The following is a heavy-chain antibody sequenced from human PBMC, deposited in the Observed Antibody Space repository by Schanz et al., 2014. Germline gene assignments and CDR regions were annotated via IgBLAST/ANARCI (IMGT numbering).Heavy chain of an antibody. CDR2: INWNGGST. V-gene: IGHV3-20*04. CDR3: ARDTGSSSWYASDY. Sequence: EVQLVESGGGLVQPGRFLRLSCVASGFRFDDYAMSWVRQAPGKGLEWVSGINWNGGSTGYADSVKGRFTISRDNAKNSLYLQMNSLRAEDTAVYYCARDTGSSSWYASDYWGQGTLVTVSS. D-gene: IGHD6-13*01. J-gene: IGHJ4*02. CDR1: GFRFDDYA.